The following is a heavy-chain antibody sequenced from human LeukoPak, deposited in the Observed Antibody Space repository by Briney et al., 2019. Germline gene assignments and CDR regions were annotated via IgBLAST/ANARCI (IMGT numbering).Heavy chain of an antibody. Sequence: GGSLRLSCAASGFTFSDAWMSWVRQAPGKGLEWVGRIKSKTDGGTTDYAAPVKGRITISRDDSKNTLYLQMNSLKTEDTAVYYCTILGYTYGRFDYWGQGTLVTVSS. CDR1: GFTFSDAW. V-gene: IGHV3-15*01. D-gene: IGHD5-18*01. J-gene: IGHJ4*02. CDR2: IKSKTDGGTT. CDR3: TILGYTYGRFDY.